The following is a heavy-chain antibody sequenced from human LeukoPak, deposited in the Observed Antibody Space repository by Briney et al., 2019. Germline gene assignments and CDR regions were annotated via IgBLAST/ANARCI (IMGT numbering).Heavy chain of an antibody. Sequence: GSLRLSCAASGFTFSDYYMSWIRQAPGKGLEWLSYISSSGSSIYYADSVKGRFTISRDNAKNSLYLQMNSLRAEDTAVYYCARDEIDYDFWSGYYADYWGQGTLVTVSS. D-gene: IGHD3-3*01. CDR2: ISSSGSSI. V-gene: IGHV3-11*04. CDR1: GFTFSDYY. J-gene: IGHJ4*02. CDR3: ARDEIDYDFWSGYYADY.